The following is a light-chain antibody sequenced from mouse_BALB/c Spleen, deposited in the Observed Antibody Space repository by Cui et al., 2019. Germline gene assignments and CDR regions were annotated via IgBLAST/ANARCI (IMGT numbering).Light chain of an antibody. CDR3: LQYSKIPRT. CDR2: YTY. CDR1: QGISNY. V-gene: IGKV10-94*01. J-gene: IGKJ1*01. Sequence: DIKMTQTTSSLSASLGDRVTISCSASQGISNYLNWYQQKPDGTAKLLIYYTYSLHSGVPSRFTGSGYGTDYSLTISNLEPEDIANYYCLQYSKIPRTFGGGTKLEIK.